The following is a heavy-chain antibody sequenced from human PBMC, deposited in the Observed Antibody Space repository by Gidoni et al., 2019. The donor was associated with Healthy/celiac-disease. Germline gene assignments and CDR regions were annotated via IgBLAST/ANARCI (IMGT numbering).Heavy chain of an antibody. Sequence: QVQLQESGPGLVKPSETLSLTCTVSGGSISSYYGSWIRQPPGKGLEWIGYIYYSGSTNYNPSLKSRVTISLDTSKNQFSLKLSSVTAADTAVYYCARVRRYCSGGSCYSGGDAFDIWGQGTMVTVSS. CDR1: GGSISSYY. CDR2: IYYSGST. CDR3: ARVRRYCSGGSCYSGGDAFDI. J-gene: IGHJ3*02. D-gene: IGHD2-15*01. V-gene: IGHV4-59*08.